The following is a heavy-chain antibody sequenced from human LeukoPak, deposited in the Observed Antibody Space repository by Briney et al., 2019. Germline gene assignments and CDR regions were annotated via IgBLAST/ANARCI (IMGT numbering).Heavy chain of an antibody. J-gene: IGHJ5*02. Sequence: SEILSLTCTVSGGSISSGDYYWSWIRQPPGKGLEWIGYIYYSGSTYYNPSLKSRVTISVDTSKNQFSLKLSSVTAADTAVYYCARAGYYYDSSGSLRRNWFDPWGQGTLVTVSS. CDR2: IYYSGST. V-gene: IGHV4-30-4*02. D-gene: IGHD3-22*01. CDR1: GGSISSGDYY. CDR3: ARAGYYYDSSGSLRRNWFDP.